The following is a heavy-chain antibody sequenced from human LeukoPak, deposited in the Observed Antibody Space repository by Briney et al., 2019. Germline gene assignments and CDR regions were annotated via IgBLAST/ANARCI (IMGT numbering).Heavy chain of an antibody. D-gene: IGHD5-18*01. CDR1: GFTFSSYS. CDR3: ARDRGYSYGNNWFDP. V-gene: IGHV3-21*01. CDR2: ISSSSSYI. Sequence: GGSLRLSCAASGFTFSSYSMNWVRQAPGKGLEWVSSISSSSSYIYYADSVKGRFTISRDNAKNSLYLQMNSLRAEDTAVYCCARDRGYSYGNNWFDPWAREPWSPSPQ. J-gene: IGHJ5*02.